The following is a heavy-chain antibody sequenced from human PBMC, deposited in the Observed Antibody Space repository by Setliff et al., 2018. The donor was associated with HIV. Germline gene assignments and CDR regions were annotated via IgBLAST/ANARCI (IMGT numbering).Heavy chain of an antibody. J-gene: IGHJ4*02. D-gene: IGHD3-22*01. V-gene: IGHV1-2*02. CDR2: INPKSGAT. CDR3: ARDVAEMIVPLDDS. CDR1: GYRFTDFY. Sequence: ASVKVSCKTFGYRFTDFYVNWVRQAPGQGLEWMGWINPKSGATKNAQKFQGRVTMTRDTSISTVYMDLTSLRSDDTAVYYCARDVAEMIVPLDDSWGQGTLVTVS.